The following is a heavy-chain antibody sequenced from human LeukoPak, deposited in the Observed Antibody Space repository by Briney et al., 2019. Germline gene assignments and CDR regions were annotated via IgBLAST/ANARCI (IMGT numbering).Heavy chain of an antibody. Sequence: ASVKVSCKASGGTFRSYAISWVRQAPGQGLEWMGGIIPIFGTPNYAQKFQGRVTITTDESTSRAYMELSSLRSEDTAVYYCASGRTASPYYYDSSSYFDYWGQGTLVTVSS. J-gene: IGHJ4*02. CDR2: IIPIFGTP. CDR1: GGTFRSYA. V-gene: IGHV1-69*05. CDR3: ASGRTASPYYYDSSSYFDY. D-gene: IGHD3-22*01.